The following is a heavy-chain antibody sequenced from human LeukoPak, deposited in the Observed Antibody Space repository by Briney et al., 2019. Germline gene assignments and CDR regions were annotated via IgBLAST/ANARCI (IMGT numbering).Heavy chain of an antibody. J-gene: IGHJ4*01. CDR3: ARGGVRTAASSLGY. V-gene: IGHV1-2*02. Sequence: GASVKVSCKASGYTFTGYSLHWVRQAPGQGLEWMGWIDPNSGGTNYAQNFQGRVTMARDTSISTAYMELNSLRSDDTAVYYCARGGVRTAASSLGYWGQGTLVTVSS. CDR1: GYTFTGYS. CDR2: IDPNSGGT. D-gene: IGHD6-13*01.